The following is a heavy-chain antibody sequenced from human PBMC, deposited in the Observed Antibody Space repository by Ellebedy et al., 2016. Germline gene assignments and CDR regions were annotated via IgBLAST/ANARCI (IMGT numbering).Heavy chain of an antibody. CDR3: ARSFYYESSGYYALVNHYYSGMDV. CDR1: GGSIRSSSSF. J-gene: IGHJ6*02. V-gene: IGHV4-39*01. CDR2: VYFTGNT. D-gene: IGHD3-22*01. Sequence: SETLSLTXSVSGGSIRSSSSFWGWIRQPPGKGLEWIGSVYFTGNTYYNPSLKTRVTISVDTSKNQFSLKLSSVTAADSAVYSCARSFYYESSGYYALVNHYYSGMDVWGQGTTVTVTS.